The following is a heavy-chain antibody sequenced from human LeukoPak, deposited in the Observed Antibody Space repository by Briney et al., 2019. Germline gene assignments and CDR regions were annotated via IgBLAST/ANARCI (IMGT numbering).Heavy chain of an antibody. D-gene: IGHD1-26*01. CDR1: GFTFSDYY. CDR2: ISSSSSFI. V-gene: IGHV3-11*06. J-gene: IGHJ4*02. Sequence: KTGGSLGLSCAASGFTFSDYYMSWIRQAPGKGLEWVSSISSSSSFIYYADSVKGRFTISRDNARNSLYLQMNSLRAEDTAVYYCARDLVGATTTWGQGTLVTVSS. CDR3: ARDLVGATTT.